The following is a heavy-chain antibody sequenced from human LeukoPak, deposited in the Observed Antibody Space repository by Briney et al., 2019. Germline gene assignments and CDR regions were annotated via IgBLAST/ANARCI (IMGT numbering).Heavy chain of an antibody. Sequence: PSETLSLACTVSGGSISSGDYYWRWLRQPPGKGLEWIGYIYYSGSTYYNPSLQSRVTISVDTSKNQFSLNLNSVTAADTAVYYCARGGAARLHFQNWGQGTLVTVSS. J-gene: IGHJ1*01. CDR1: GGSISSGDYY. V-gene: IGHV4-30-4*02. CDR2: IYYSGST. CDR3: ARGGAARLHFQN. D-gene: IGHD6-6*01.